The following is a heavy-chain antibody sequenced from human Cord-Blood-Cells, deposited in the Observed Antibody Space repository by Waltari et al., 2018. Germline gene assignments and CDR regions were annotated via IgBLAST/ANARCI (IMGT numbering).Heavy chain of an antibody. J-gene: IGHJ4*02. Sequence: EVQLVESGGGLVKPGGSLRLSCAASGFTFSSYSMNWVRQAPGKGLEWVSSISSSSSYIYYADSVKGRFTISRDNAKNSLYLQMNSLRAEDTAVYYCARDRSWYTPFDYWGQGTLVTVSS. CDR2: ISSSSSYI. CDR1: GFTFSSYS. D-gene: IGHD6-13*01. V-gene: IGHV3-21*01. CDR3: ARDRSWYTPFDY.